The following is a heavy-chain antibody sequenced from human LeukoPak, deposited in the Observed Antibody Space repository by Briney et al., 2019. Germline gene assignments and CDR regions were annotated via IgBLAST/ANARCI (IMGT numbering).Heavy chain of an antibody. CDR2: IYYSGST. Sequence: SETLSLTCTVSGGSISSGDYYWSWVRQPPGKGLEWIGYIYYSGSTYYNPSLKSRLTMSVDTSKNQFSLKLSSVTAADTAVYYCARVNGPDGMDVWGQGTTVTVSS. V-gene: IGHV4-30-4*01. J-gene: IGHJ6*02. CDR1: GGSISSGDYY. CDR3: ARVNGPDGMDV.